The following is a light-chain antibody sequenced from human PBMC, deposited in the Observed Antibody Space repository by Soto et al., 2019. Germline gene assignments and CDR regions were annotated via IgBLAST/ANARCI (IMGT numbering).Light chain of an antibody. CDR2: ENN. J-gene: IGLJ2*01. CDR3: GTWDSSLSVV. V-gene: IGLV1-51*02. CDR1: SSNIGNNY. Sequence: QSVLTQPPSVSAAPGQKVTISCSGSSSNIGNNYVSWYQQLPGTAPKLLIYENNKRPSGIPDRFSGSKSGTSATLGITGLQTGDDADYYCGTWDSSLSVVFGGGTKLTVL.